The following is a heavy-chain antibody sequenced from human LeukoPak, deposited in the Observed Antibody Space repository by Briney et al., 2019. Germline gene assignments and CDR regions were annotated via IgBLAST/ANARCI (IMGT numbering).Heavy chain of an antibody. D-gene: IGHD6-19*01. Sequence: PSETLSLNYPVSDCSISSYYWIWIRQPPGKALEWIAYIYYSGSTNYNPSLKSRITISVDTSKNQFSLKLSSVTAADTAVYYCARDSGRHGVDYWGQGTLVTVSS. V-gene: IGHV4-59*01. J-gene: IGHJ4*02. CDR3: ARDSGRHGVDY. CDR2: IYYSGST. CDR1: DCSISSYY.